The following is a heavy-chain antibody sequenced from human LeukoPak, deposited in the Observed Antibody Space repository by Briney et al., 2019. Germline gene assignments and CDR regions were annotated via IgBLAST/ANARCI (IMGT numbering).Heavy chain of an antibody. V-gene: IGHV4-34*01. J-gene: IGHJ4*02. D-gene: IGHD3-10*01. CDR3: ARGLGTMVRGVISKVFDY. CDR2: XNHSGST. Sequence: QXPXKGLEWIGXXNHSGSTNYNPSLKSRVTISVDTSKNQFSLKLSSVTAADTAVYYCARGLGTMVRGVISKVFDYWGQGTLVTVSS.